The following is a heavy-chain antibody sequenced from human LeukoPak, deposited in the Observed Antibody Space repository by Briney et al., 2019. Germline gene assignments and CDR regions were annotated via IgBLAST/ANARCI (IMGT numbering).Heavy chain of an antibody. CDR1: GGSFSGYY. D-gene: IGHD3-22*01. J-gene: IGHJ6*02. CDR2: INHSGST. Sequence: TSETLSLTCAVYGGSFSGYYWSWIRQPLGKGLEWMGEINHSGSTNYNPSLKSRVTISADTSKNQFSLKLSSVTAADTAVYYCARRNRFYDSSGYYYYGMDVWGQGTTVTVSS. V-gene: IGHV4-34*01. CDR3: ARRNRFYDSSGYYYYGMDV.